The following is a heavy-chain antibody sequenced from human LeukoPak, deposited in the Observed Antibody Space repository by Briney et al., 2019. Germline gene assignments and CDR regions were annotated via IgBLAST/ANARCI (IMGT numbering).Heavy chain of an antibody. CDR3: ARDGDLKDGFYYYYYMDV. CDR2: IYYSGST. CDR1: GGSISSYY. J-gene: IGHJ6*03. D-gene: IGHD5-24*01. Sequence: PSETLSLTCTVSGGSISSYYWSWIRQPPGKGLEWIGYIYYSGSTNYNPSLKSRVTISVDTSKNQFSLKLSSVIAADTAVYYCARDGDLKDGFYYYYYMDVWGKGTTVTVSS. V-gene: IGHV4-59*01.